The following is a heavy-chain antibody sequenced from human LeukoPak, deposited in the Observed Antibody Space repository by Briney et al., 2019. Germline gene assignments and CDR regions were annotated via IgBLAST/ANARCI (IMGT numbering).Heavy chain of an antibody. V-gene: IGHV4-34*01. Sequence: SETLSLTCAVYGGSFSGYYWSWIRQPPGKGLEWIGEINHSGSTNYNPSLKSRVTISVDTSKNQFSLKLSSVTAADTAVYYCARGDRFGVAAVDYWGQGTLVTVSS. CDR2: INHSGST. D-gene: IGHD3-3*01. CDR1: GGSFSGYY. CDR3: ARGDRFGVAAVDY. J-gene: IGHJ4*02.